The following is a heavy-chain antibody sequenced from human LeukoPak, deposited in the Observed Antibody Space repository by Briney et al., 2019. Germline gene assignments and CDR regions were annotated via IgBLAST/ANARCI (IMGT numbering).Heavy chain of an antibody. D-gene: IGHD6-13*01. CDR2: IKQDESEK. Sequence: GGSLRLSCAASRFSFSMYWMSWVRQAPGKGLEWVANIKQDESEKYYVDSVKGRFTISRDNAKKSLHLQMNSLGAEDTALYYCARGEEYSSSLYQCDYWGQGTLVTVSS. CDR3: ARGEEYSSSLYQCDY. CDR1: RFSFSMYW. V-gene: IGHV3-7*01. J-gene: IGHJ4*02.